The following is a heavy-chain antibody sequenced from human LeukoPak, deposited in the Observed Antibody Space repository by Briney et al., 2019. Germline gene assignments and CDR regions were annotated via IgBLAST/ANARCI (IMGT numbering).Heavy chain of an antibody. D-gene: IGHD3-9*01. CDR3: AKMGTDVVLRYFDWLGY. V-gene: IGHV3-9*01. CDR1: GFTFDDYA. Sequence: PGGSLRLSCAASGFTFDDYAMHWVRQAPGKGLEWVSGISWNSGSIGYADSVKGRFTISRDNAKNSLYLQMNSLRAEDTAVYYCAKMGTDVVLRYFDWLGYWGQGTLVTVSS. J-gene: IGHJ4*02. CDR2: ISWNSGSI.